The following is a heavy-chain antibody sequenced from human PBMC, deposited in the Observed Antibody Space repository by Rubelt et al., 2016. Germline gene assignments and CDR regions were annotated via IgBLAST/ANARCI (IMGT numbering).Heavy chain of an antibody. V-gene: IGHV4-34*01. CDR1: GGSFSGYY. CDR2: INHSGST. J-gene: IGHJ4*02. CDR3: ARVGGATGDFDY. Sequence: QVQLQQWGAGLLKPSETLSLTCAVYGGSFSGYYWSWIRQPPGKGLEWIGEINHSGSTNYNPSLKRRVTISVDTSKNQFSLELSSVTAADTAVYYCARVGGATGDFDYWGQGTLVTVSS. D-gene: IGHD1-26*01.